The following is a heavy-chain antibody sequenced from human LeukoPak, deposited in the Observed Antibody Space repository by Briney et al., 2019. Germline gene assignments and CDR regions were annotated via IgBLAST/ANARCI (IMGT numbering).Heavy chain of an antibody. J-gene: IGHJ5*02. Sequence: PSETLSLTCAVYGGSFSGYYWSWIRQPPGKGLEWIGEINHSGSTNYNPSLKSRVTISVDTSKHQFSLKLSSVTAADTAVYYCARLTSGVNWFDPWGQGTLVTVSS. V-gene: IGHV4-34*01. D-gene: IGHD2-8*01. CDR2: INHSGST. CDR1: GGSFSGYY. CDR3: ARLTSGVNWFDP.